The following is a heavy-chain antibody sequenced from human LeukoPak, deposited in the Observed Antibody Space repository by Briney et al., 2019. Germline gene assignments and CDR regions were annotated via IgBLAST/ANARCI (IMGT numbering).Heavy chain of an antibody. CDR2: IRYDGSNK. V-gene: IGHV3-30*02. CDR1: GFTFSSYG. CDR3: ASGEWLGRLFDF. J-gene: IGHJ4*02. Sequence: GGSLRLSCAASGFTFSSYGMHWVRQAPGKGLEWVAFIRYDGSNKYYADSVKGRFTISRDNSKNTLYLQMNRLRAEDTAVYYCASGEWLGRLFDFWGQGTLVTVSS. D-gene: IGHD6-19*01.